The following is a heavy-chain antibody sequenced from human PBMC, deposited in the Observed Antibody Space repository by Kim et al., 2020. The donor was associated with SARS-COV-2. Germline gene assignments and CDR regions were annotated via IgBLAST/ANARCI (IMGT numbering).Heavy chain of an antibody. Sequence: ASVKVSCKASGYTFTSYDINWVRQATGQGLEWMGWMNPNSGNTGYAQKFQGRVTMTRNTSISTAYMELSSLRSEDTAVYYCARGTVTYYDFWSGYSTRNYYYYMDVWGKGTTVTVSS. V-gene: IGHV1-8*01. CDR2: MNPNSGNT. CDR3: ARGTVTYYDFWSGYSTRNYYYYMDV. D-gene: IGHD3-3*01. CDR1: GYTFTSYD. J-gene: IGHJ6*03.